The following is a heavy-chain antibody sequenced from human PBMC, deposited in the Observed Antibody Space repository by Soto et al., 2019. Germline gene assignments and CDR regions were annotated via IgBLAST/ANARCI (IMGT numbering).Heavy chain of an antibody. CDR3: ARMPYYDKTQRGMDV. CDR1: GYSFTSYW. V-gene: IGHV5-51*01. CDR2: IYPGDSDT. Sequence: GPSLKISCEGSGYSFTSYWIGWVRQMPGKGLEWMGIIYPGDSDTRYSPSFQGQVTISADKSISTAYLQWSSLKASDTAMYYCARMPYYDKTQRGMDVWGQGTTVTVSS. D-gene: IGHD3-22*01. J-gene: IGHJ6*02.